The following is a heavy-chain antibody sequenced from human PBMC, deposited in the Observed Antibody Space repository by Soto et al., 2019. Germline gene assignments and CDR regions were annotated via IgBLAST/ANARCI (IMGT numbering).Heavy chain of an antibody. CDR1: GFTFIRYW. Sequence: GGTQTVSSAASGFTFIRYWVHWVRQARVKWLVWVSRINSTKSSTSYTNPVTGRFTNSRDNANNTLYLQMNSLRAEDTAVYYCARVADTACDSWGQGTLVTAPQ. J-gene: IGHJ4*02. CDR3: ARVADTACDS. D-gene: IGHD5-18*01. V-gene: IGHV3-74*01. CDR2: INSTKSST.